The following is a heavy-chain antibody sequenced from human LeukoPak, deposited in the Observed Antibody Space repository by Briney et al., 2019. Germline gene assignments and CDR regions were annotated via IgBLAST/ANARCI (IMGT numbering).Heavy chain of an antibody. Sequence: GGSLRLSCAASGFTFSSYSMNWVRQAPGKGLEWVSYISSSSSTKYYADSMKGRFTISRDNAKNSLYLQMNSLRAEDTAVYYCAKSQQQLFYAFDIWGQGTMVTVSS. CDR2: ISSSSSTK. CDR1: GFTFSSYS. CDR3: AKSQQQLFYAFDI. J-gene: IGHJ3*02. D-gene: IGHD6-13*01. V-gene: IGHV3-48*01.